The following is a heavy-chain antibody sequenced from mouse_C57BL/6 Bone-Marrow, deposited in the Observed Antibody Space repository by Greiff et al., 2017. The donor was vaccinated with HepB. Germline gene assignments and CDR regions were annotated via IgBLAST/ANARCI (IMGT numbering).Heavy chain of an antibody. J-gene: IGHJ1*03. CDR1: EYEFPSHD. D-gene: IGHD1-1*01. CDR2: INSDGGST. CDR3: ARDGSSTTVVADWYFDV. Sequence: DVKLVESGGGLVQPGESLKLSCESNEYEFPSHDMSWVRKTPEKRLELVAAINSDGGSTYYPDTMERRFTISRDNTKKTLYLQMSSLRSEDTALYYCARDGSSTTVVADWYFDVWGTGTTVTVSS. V-gene: IGHV5-2*01.